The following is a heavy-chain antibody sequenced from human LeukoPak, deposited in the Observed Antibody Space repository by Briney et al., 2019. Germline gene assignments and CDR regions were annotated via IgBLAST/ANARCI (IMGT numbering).Heavy chain of an antibody. V-gene: IGHV1-2*02. CDR2: INPNSGGT. CDR3: ARDWYYYDSSGYYSH. CDR1: GYTFTGYY. J-gene: IGHJ4*02. D-gene: IGHD3-22*01. Sequence: ASVKVSCKASGYTFTGYYTHWVRQAPGQGLEWMGWINPNSGGTNYAQKFQGRVTMTRDTSISTAYMELSRLRSDDTAVYYCARDWYYYDSSGYYSHWGQGTLVTVSS.